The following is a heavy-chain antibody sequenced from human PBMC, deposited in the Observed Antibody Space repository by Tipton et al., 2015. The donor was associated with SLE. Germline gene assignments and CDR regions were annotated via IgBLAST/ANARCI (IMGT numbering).Heavy chain of an antibody. D-gene: IGHD3-22*01. CDR3: ARQSYYDSSGYKRVFDY. CDR1: GESLSVYY. J-gene: IGHJ4*02. V-gene: IGHV4-59*08. CDR2: IYYSGST. Sequence: TLSLTCAVYGESLSVYYWTWIRQPPGKGLEWIGYIYYSGSTNYNPSLKSRVTISVDTSKNQFSLKLSSVTAADTAVYYCARQSYYDSSGYKRVFDYWGQGTLVTVSS.